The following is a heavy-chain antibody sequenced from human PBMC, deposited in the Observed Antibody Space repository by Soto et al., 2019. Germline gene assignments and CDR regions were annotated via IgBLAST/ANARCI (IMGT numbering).Heavy chain of an antibody. V-gene: IGHV5-51*01. Sequence: GESLKISCKGSGYTFSDYWIGWVRQMPGKGLELMGIIYPSDSDTRYSPSFQGQVTISADKSISTAYLQWSSLKASDTAMYYCARHGRIGARKNYFDSWGQGTLVTVSS. J-gene: IGHJ4*02. D-gene: IGHD6-6*01. CDR1: GYTFSDYW. CDR2: IYPSDSDT. CDR3: ARHGRIGARKNYFDS.